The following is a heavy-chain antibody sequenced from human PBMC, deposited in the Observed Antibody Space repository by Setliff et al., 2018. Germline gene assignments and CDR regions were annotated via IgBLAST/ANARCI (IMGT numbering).Heavy chain of an antibody. Sequence: ASVKVSCKASGYTFTTYGFTWVRQPPGQGLQWIGMIYPYSGKTAYAQKFQDRVTMTTDTSTGTGYMELRSLRSDDTALYFCARFGGSCSSSSCYASDLWGQGTMVTVS. D-gene: IGHD2-2*01. J-gene: IGHJ3*01. V-gene: IGHV1-18*01. CDR3: ARFGGSCSSSSCYASDL. CDR2: IYPYSGKT. CDR1: GYTFTTYG.